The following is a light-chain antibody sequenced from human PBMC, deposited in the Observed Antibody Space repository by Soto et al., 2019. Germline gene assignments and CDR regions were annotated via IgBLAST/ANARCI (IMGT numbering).Light chain of an antibody. CDR1: QSVSSSY. Sequence: EIVLTQSPGTLSLSPGERATLSCRASQSVSSSYFAWYQQKPGQAPSLLIYGASNRSTGIPDRFSGSGSGTEFTLTISGLEPEDFSVYYCQQHGSSPYTFGQGTKLEIK. CDR3: QQHGSSPYT. CDR2: GAS. J-gene: IGKJ2*01. V-gene: IGKV3-20*01.